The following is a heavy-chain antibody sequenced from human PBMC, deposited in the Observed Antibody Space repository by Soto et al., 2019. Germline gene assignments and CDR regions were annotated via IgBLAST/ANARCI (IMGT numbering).Heavy chain of an antibody. CDR1: GYTFTGYY. J-gene: IGHJ3*02. D-gene: IGHD7-27*01. CDR3: ARHNWGSAWAFDI. CDR2: INPNSGGT. Sequence: ASVKVSCKASGYTFTGYYMHWVRQAPGQGLEWMGWINPNSGGTNYAQKFQGWVTMTRDTSISTAYMELSRLRSDDTAVYYCARHNWGSAWAFDIWGKGTMVTVSS. V-gene: IGHV1-2*04.